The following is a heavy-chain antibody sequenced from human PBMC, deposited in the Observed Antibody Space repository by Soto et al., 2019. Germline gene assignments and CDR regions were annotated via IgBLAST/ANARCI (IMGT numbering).Heavy chain of an antibody. CDR1: GYTFTSYG. Sequence: ASVKVSCKASGYTFTSYGISWVRQAPGQGLEWMGWISAYNGNTNYAQKLQGRVTMTTDTSTSTAYMELRSLRSDDTAVYYCARDGGDDSRGHYLDSWGQGTLVTVSS. J-gene: IGHJ4*02. CDR2: ISAYNGNT. CDR3: ARDGGDDSRGHYLDS. V-gene: IGHV1-18*01. D-gene: IGHD3-22*01.